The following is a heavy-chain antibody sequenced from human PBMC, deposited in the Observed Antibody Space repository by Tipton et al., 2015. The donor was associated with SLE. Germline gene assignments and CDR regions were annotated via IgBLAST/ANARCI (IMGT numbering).Heavy chain of an antibody. Sequence: TLSLTCAVYGGSFSGYYWSWIRQPPGKGLEWIGYLYYSGSTYYNPSLKSRVSFSIDTSKHQFSLKLNSVTAADTAVYYCARRHYSGPFDSWGQGTLVTVSS. CDR2: LYYSGST. D-gene: IGHD5-12*01. J-gene: IGHJ4*02. CDR1: GGSFSGYY. CDR3: ARRHYSGPFDS. V-gene: IGHV4-34*11.